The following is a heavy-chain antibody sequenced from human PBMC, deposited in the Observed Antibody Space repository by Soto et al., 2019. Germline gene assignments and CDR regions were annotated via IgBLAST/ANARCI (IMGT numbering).Heavy chain of an antibody. CDR2: INPILSMS. V-gene: IGHV1-69*02. D-gene: IGHD3-10*01. CDR1: GDPLTSFS. J-gene: IGHJ4*02. Sequence: QVNLLQLGVEVKRPGSSVKVSSKAFGDPLTSFSINGVRQAPGQGLEWMGRINPILSMSNYAQRFQGRVTMTADKSTSTAYMELSSLRSEDTAIYYCASSYGSGYRAFDYWGQGALVTVSS. CDR3: ASSYGSGYRAFDY.